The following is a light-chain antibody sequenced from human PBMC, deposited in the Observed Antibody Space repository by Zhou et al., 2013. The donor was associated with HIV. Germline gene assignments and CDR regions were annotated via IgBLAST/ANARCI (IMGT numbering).Light chain of an antibody. CDR3: QQSYSTPLT. V-gene: IGKV1-39*01. CDR2: AAS. CDR1: QSISSY. Sequence: IQMTQSPSSLSASVGDRVTVTCRASQSISSYLNWYQQKPGKAPKLLIYAASSLQSGVPSRFSGSGSGTDFTLTIRSLQPEDFATYYCQQSYSTPLTFGGGTKVEI. J-gene: IGKJ4*01.